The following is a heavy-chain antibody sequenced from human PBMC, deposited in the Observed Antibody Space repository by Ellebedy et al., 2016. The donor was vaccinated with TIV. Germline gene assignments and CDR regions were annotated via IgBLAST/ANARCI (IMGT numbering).Heavy chain of an antibody. CDR2: IIPIFGTA. CDR1: GGTFSSYG. J-gene: IGHJ6*02. CDR3: ATPVDTAMGLRGRYYYYGMDV. D-gene: IGHD5-18*01. Sequence: AASVKVSCKASGGTFSSYGISWVRQAPGQGLEWMGGIIPIFGTANYAQQFQDRVTITADESTSTAYMELSSLRSEDTAVYYCATPVDTAMGLRGRYYYYGMDVWGQGTTVTVSS. V-gene: IGHV1-69*13.